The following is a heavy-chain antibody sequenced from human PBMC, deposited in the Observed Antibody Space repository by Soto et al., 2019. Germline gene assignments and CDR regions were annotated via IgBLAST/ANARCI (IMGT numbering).Heavy chain of an antibody. CDR3: AKDIGFWSGYYDYYYYGMDV. V-gene: IGHV3-23*01. CDR1: GFTFSSYA. Sequence: GGSLRLSCAASGFTFSSYAMSWVRQAPGKGLEWVSAISGSGGSTYYADSVKGRFTISRDNSKNTLYLQMNSLRAEDTAVYYCAKDIGFWSGYYDYYYYGMDVWGQGTTVTVSS. D-gene: IGHD3-3*01. J-gene: IGHJ6*02. CDR2: ISGSGGST.